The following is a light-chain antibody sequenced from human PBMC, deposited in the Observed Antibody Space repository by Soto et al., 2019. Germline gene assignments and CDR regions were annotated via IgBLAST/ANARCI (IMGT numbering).Light chain of an antibody. Sequence: EIVMTQSPATLSVSPGERATLSCRASQNVSSNLAWYQQKPGQAPRLLISGASTRATGIPARFSGSGSGTEFTLIISSLQSEDFAVYYCQQYNNWPPFTFGQETRRESK. J-gene: IGKJ5*01. V-gene: IGKV3-15*01. CDR3: QQYNNWPPFT. CDR2: GAS. CDR1: QNVSSN.